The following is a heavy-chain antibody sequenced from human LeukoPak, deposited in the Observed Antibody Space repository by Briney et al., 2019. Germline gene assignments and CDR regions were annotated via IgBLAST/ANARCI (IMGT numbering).Heavy chain of an antibody. CDR2: IRYDGSDK. CDR3: ARDQCSGGSCHWGVDY. V-gene: IGHV3-30*02. Sequence: GGSLRLSCAASGFTFSSYGMHWVRQAPGKGLEWVAFIRYDGSDKYYADSVKGRFTISRDNSKNTLYLQMNSLRAEDTAVYYCARDQCSGGSCHWGVDYWGQGTLVTVSS. J-gene: IGHJ4*02. CDR1: GFTFSSYG. D-gene: IGHD2-15*01.